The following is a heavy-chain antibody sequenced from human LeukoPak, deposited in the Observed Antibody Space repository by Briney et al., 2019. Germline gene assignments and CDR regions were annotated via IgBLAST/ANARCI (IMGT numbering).Heavy chain of an antibody. V-gene: IGHV3-11*01. J-gene: IGHJ6*03. Sequence: GGSLRLSCAASGFTFSDYYMSWIRQAPGKGLEWVSYISNIGSTIYYADSVKGRFTISRDNAKNSLYLHMNSLRAEDTAVYYCGRAKEDYSGYGTYEQYYYFYMDVWGKGTTVTVSS. CDR2: ISNIGSTI. D-gene: IGHD5-12*01. CDR3: GRAKEDYSGYGTYEQYYYFYMDV. CDR1: GFTFSDYY.